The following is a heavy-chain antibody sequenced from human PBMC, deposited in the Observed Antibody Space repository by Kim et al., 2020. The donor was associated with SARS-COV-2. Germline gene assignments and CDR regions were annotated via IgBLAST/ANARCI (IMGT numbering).Heavy chain of an antibody. J-gene: IGHJ4*02. CDR3: ARGGYDFWSGYPTNTYYFDY. D-gene: IGHD3-3*01. Sequence: RFTISRDNAKNSLYLQMNSLRAEDTAVYYCARGGYDFWSGYPTNTYYFDYWGQGTLVTVSS. V-gene: IGHV3-11*06.